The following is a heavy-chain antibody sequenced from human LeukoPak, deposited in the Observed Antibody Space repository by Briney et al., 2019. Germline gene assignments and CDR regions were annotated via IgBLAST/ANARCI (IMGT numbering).Heavy chain of an antibody. Sequence: GASVKVSCKASGYTFTSYDINWVRQATGQGLEWMGWMNPNSGNTGYAQKFQGRATITRNTSISTAYMELSSLRSEDTAVYYCARGPECSGGYCYSYWFDPWGQGTLVTVSS. CDR1: GYTFTSYD. J-gene: IGHJ5*02. V-gene: IGHV1-8*03. D-gene: IGHD2-15*01. CDR2: MNPNSGNT. CDR3: ARGPECSGGYCYSYWFDP.